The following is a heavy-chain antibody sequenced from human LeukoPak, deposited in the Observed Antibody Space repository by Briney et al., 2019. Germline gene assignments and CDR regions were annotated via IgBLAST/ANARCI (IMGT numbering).Heavy chain of an antibody. CDR2: ISYDGSNK. V-gene: IGHV3-30*04. CDR1: GFTFSSYA. Sequence: GGSLRLSCAASGFTFSSYAMHWVRQAPGKGLEWVAVISYDGSNKYYAASVKGRFTISRDNSKNTLYLQMNSLRAEDTAVYYCARSANPTRITRVRGVTPGDYVPDYWGQGTLVTVSS. D-gene: IGHD3-10*01. CDR3: ARSANPTRITRVRGVTPGDYVPDY. J-gene: IGHJ4*02.